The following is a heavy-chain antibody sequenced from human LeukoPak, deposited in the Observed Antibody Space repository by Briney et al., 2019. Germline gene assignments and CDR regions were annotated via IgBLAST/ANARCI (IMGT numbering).Heavy chain of an antibody. Sequence: PGGSLRLSCAASGFTFSSYGMHWVRQAPGKGLEWVAVIWYDGSNKYYADSVKGRFTISRDNSKNTLYLQMNSLRAEDTAVYHCARDPESSGWHIDYWGQGTLVTVSS. J-gene: IGHJ4*02. CDR2: IWYDGSNK. V-gene: IGHV3-33*01. CDR1: GFTFSSYG. D-gene: IGHD6-19*01. CDR3: ARDPESSGWHIDY.